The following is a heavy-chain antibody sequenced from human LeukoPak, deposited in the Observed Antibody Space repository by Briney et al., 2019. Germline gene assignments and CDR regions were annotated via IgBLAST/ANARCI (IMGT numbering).Heavy chain of an antibody. D-gene: IGHD3-22*01. CDR1: GGSISSGGYY. CDR2: IYYSGSN. Sequence: SETLSLTCTVSGGSISSGGYYWSWIRQHPGKGLEWIGYIYYSGSNYYNPSLKSRVTISVDTSKNQFSLKLSSVTAADTAVYYCARESRCYYDSSGYYPTRLGAFDIWGQGTMVTVSS. CDR3: ARESRCYYDSSGYYPTRLGAFDI. V-gene: IGHV4-31*03. J-gene: IGHJ3*02.